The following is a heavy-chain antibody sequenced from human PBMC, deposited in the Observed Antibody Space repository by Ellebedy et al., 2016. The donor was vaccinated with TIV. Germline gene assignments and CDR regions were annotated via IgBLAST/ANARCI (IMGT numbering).Heavy chain of an antibody. CDR2: ISSSSSTI. Sequence: GESLKISCAAPGFTFSSYSMNWVRQAPGKGLEWVSYISSSSSTIYYADSVKGRFTISRENAKNLLYLQMNRLRDEDTAVYYCARDGNQLDYWGQGTLVIVSS. CDR1: GFTFSSYS. CDR3: ARDGNQLDY. D-gene: IGHD1-1*01. V-gene: IGHV3-48*02. J-gene: IGHJ4*02.